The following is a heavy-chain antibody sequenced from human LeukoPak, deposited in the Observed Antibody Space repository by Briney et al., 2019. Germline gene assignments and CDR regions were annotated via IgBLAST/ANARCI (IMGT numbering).Heavy chain of an antibody. J-gene: IGHJ4*02. CDR2: INSDGSWT. CDR1: GSYW. Sequence: GGSLRLSCAASGSYWMHWVRQAPGKGLVWVSRINSDGSWTSYADSVKGRFTISKDNAKNTVYLQMNNLRAEDTAVYYCVSFYETYWGRGTLVTVSS. CDR3: VSFYETY. V-gene: IGHV3-74*01. D-gene: IGHD2/OR15-2a*01.